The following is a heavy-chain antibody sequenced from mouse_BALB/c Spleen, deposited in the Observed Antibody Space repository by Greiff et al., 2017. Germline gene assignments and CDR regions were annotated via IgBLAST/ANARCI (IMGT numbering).Heavy chain of an antibody. V-gene: IGHV1S81*02. Sequence: VQLQQSGAELVKPGASVKLSCKASGYTFTSYYMYWVKQRPGQGLEWIGGINPSNGGTNFNEKFKSKATLTVDKSSSTAYMQLSSLTSEDSAVYYCTRSYDGYYVPYAMDYWGQGTSVTVSS. CDR1: GYTFTSYY. J-gene: IGHJ4*01. CDR3: TRSYDGYYVPYAMDY. D-gene: IGHD2-3*01. CDR2: INPSNGGT.